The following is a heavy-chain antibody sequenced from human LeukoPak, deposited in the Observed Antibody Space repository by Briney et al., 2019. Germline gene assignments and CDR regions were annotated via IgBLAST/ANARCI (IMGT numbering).Heavy chain of an antibody. CDR3: ARDDLGYCSSTSCYGGYYYYYGMDV. V-gene: IGHV3-30*04. D-gene: IGHD2-2*01. CDR2: ISYDGSNK. J-gene: IGHJ6*02. Sequence: GGSLRLSCAASGFTFSSYAMHWVRQAPGKGLEWVAVISYDGSNKYYADSVKGRFTISRDNSKNTLYLQMNSLRAEDTAVYYCARDDLGYCSSTSCYGGYYYYYGMDVWGQGTTVTVSS. CDR1: GFTFSSYA.